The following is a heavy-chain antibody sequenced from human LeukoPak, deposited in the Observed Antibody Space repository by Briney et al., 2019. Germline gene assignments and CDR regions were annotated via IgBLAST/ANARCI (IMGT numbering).Heavy chain of an antibody. V-gene: IGHV4-39*01. J-gene: IGHJ6*03. Sequence: SSETLSLTCTVSGGSISSSNYYWGWIRQPPGKGLERIGNIYYSGSTYYNPSLKSRVTISVDTSKNQFSLKLNSVTAADTAVYYCARHKDYYYSYMDVWGKGTTVTISS. CDR3: ARHKDYYYSYMDV. CDR2: IYYSGST. CDR1: GGSISSSNYY.